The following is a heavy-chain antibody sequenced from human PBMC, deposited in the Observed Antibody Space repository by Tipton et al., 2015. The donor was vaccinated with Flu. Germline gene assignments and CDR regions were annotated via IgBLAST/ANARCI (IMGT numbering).Heavy chain of an antibody. CDR1: GDSISSGGYY. CDR3: ARSSRDCSGESCFPLDY. CDR2: IYYSATT. Sequence: TLSLTCIVSGDSISSGGYYWSWIRQHPGKGLEWIGYIYYSATTYYNPSLQSRVTMSVDTYKSQFSLRLSSVTAADTAVYYCARSSRDCSGESCFPLDYWGQGTQVIFS. V-gene: IGHV4-31*08. J-gene: IGHJ4*02. D-gene: IGHD2-15*01.